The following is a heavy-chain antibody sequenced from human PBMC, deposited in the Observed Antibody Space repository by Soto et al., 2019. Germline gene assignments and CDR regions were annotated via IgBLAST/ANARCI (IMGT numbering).Heavy chain of an antibody. D-gene: IGHD3-22*01. Sequence: ASVEVARKASGYTFTSSGVSTVLQAPGQGLEWMGWISAYNRNTNYAQKFQGWVTMTRDTSISTAYMELSRLRSDDTAVYYCAREYYYDSSGTYYYYGMDVWGQGTTVTVS. V-gene: IGHV1-18*01. CDR2: ISAYNRNT. J-gene: IGHJ6*02. CDR3: AREYYYDSSGTYYYYGMDV. CDR1: GYTFTSSG.